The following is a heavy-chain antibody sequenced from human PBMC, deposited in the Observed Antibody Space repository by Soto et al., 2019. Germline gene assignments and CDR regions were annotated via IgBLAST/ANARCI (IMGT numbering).Heavy chain of an antibody. CDR3: ARVLQSGGSSSITMVRVVTRGMEV. D-gene: IGHD3-10*01. V-gene: IGHV1-18*01. CDR1: GYTFTSYG. J-gene: IGHJ6*02. CDR2: ISAYNGNT. Sequence: QVQLVQSGAEVKKPGASVKVSCKASGYTFTSYGISWVRQAPGQGLEWMGWISAYNGNTNYAQKLQGRVTMTTDTTTRTAYMELRSLRSDDTAVYYCARVLQSGGSSSITMVRVVTRGMEVWGQGTTVTVSS.